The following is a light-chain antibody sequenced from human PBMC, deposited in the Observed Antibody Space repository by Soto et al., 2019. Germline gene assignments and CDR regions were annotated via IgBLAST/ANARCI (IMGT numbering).Light chain of an antibody. CDR3: LLYYGGAYV. J-gene: IGLJ1*01. V-gene: IGLV7-43*01. CDR2: NTR. Sequence: QSVLTQEPSLTVSPGGTVTLTCASSTGAVTSGYYPNWFQQKPGQAPRALIYNTRNKHSWTPARFSGSLLGGKAALTLSGAQPEDEAEYYCLLYYGGAYVFGTGTKLTVL. CDR1: TGAVTSGYY.